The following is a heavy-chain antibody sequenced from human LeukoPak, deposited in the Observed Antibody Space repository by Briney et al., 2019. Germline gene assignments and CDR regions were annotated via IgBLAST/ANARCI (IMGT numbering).Heavy chain of an antibody. Sequence: ASVKVSCKASGYTFTSYGISWVRQAPGQGLEWMGWISAYNGNTNYAQKLQGRVTMTTDTSTSTAYMELRSLRSGDTAVYYCARAYYYDSSGYYPFVAFDIWGQGTMVTVSS. CDR1: GYTFTSYG. CDR2: ISAYNGNT. J-gene: IGHJ3*02. D-gene: IGHD3-22*01. CDR3: ARAYYYDSSGYYPFVAFDI. V-gene: IGHV1-18*01.